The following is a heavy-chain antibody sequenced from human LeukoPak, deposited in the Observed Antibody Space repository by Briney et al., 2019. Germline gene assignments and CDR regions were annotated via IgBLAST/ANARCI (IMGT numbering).Heavy chain of an antibody. Sequence: PSETLSLTCTASGGSISSITYYWGWIRQPPGKGLEWIGSISYSGSTYYNPSLKSRVTISVDTSKNQFSLKLSSVTAADTAVYYCARDNGGISRYFDYWGQGTLVTVSS. D-gene: IGHD2-8*01. CDR3: ARDNGGISRYFDY. CDR2: ISYSGST. V-gene: IGHV4-39*07. J-gene: IGHJ4*02. CDR1: GGSISSITYY.